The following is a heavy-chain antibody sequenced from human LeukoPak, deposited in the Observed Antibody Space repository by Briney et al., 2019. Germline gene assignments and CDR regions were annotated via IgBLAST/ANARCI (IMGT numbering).Heavy chain of an antibody. CDR2: ITWDGDNT. Sequence: GGSLSLSCAASGFVFDDYTMHWVRQPPGKGLEWVSLITWDGDNTYYADSVKGRFTISRDNSKNTLYLQMNSLRAEDTAVYYCAKVDTAMGLLSYFDYWGQGTLVTVSS. D-gene: IGHD5-18*01. CDR1: GFVFDDYT. V-gene: IGHV3-43*01. J-gene: IGHJ4*02. CDR3: AKVDTAMGLLSYFDY.